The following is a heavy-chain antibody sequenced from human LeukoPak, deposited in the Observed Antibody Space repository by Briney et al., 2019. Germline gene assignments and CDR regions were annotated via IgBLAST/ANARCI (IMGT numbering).Heavy chain of an antibody. V-gene: IGHV4-59*01. CDR3: ARALSGSQGDWFDP. CDR2: IYYSGST. CDR1: GGSISSYY. D-gene: IGHD3-10*01. Sequence: SETLSLTCTVSGGSISSYYWSWIRQPPGKGLEWIGYIYYSGSTNYNPSLKSRVTISVDTSKNQFSLKLSSVTAADTAVYYCARALSGSQGDWFDPWGQGTLVTVSS. J-gene: IGHJ5*02.